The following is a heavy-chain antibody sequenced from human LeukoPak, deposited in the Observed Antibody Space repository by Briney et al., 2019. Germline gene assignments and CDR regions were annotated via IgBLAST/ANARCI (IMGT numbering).Heavy chain of an antibody. CDR1: GFTFSSYE. CDR2: ISSSGSTI. Sequence: PGGSLRLSCAASGFTFSSYEMNWVRQAPGKGLEWVSYISSSGSTIYYADSVKGRFTISRDNAKNSLYLQMNSLRAEDTAVYYCAKSKGEGFRAPFDPWGQEPWSPSPQ. J-gene: IGHJ5*02. D-gene: IGHD2-15*01. V-gene: IGHV3-48*03. CDR3: AKSKGEGFRAPFDP.